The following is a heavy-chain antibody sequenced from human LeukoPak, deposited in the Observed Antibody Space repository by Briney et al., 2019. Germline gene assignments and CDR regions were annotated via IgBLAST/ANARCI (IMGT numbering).Heavy chain of an antibody. Sequence: PGGSLRLTCAASRYTFGSFDMHWVRQAPGKGLEWVTFIRFDGSNKYYADSVKGRFTISIDNSKNTLYLQMSSLRPEDTAVYYCARKIGVSIDYWGQGTLVTVSS. CDR2: IRFDGSNK. CDR3: ARKIGVSIDY. J-gene: IGHJ4*02. V-gene: IGHV3-30*02. CDR1: RYTFGSFD. D-gene: IGHD5/OR15-5a*01.